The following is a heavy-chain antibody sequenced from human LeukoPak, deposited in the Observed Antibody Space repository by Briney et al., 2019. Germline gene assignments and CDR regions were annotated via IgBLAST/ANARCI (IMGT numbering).Heavy chain of an antibody. D-gene: IGHD5/OR15-5a*01. V-gene: IGHV4-59*01. Sequence: SETLSLTCTVSGGSISNYYWSWIRQPPGKGLEWIGYIYYSGSTNYNPSLKSRVTISVDTSKNQFSLKLSSVTAADTAVYYCAREIRCLRCHDAFDIWGQGTMVTVSS. CDR2: IYYSGST. J-gene: IGHJ3*02. CDR3: AREIRCLRCHDAFDI. CDR1: GGSISNYY.